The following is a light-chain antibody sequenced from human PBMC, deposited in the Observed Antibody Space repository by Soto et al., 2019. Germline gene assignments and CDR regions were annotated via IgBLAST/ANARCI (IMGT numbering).Light chain of an antibody. CDR2: DAS. J-gene: IGKJ1*01. V-gene: IGKV3-20*01. CDR1: QSVGGTY. Sequence: EVVLTQSPGTLSLSPGERATLSCRASQSVGGTYIAWYQQRPGQAPRLLIYDASNRATGIPDKFSGSGSGTDFTLTISRLEPDDFAVYYCQDYGNSRPFGQGTKVEIK. CDR3: QDYGNSRP.